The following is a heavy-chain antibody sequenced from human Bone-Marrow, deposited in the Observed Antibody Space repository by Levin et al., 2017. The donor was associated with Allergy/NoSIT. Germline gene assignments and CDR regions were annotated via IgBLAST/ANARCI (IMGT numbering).Heavy chain of an antibody. CDR1: GLPFSDAW. CDR3: ATHRREYNWHLNYNHYYGLDF. CDR2: IATKTDRGST. J-gene: IGHJ6*02. Sequence: GESLKISCAASGLPFSDAWMTWVRQVPGKGLEWVGRIATKTDRGSTDYAAPVKGRFIISRDDSLNMLYLQMNSLRTEDTGVYYCATHRREYNWHLNYNHYYGLDFWGQGTAVIVS. V-gene: IGHV3-15*04. D-gene: IGHD1-20*01.